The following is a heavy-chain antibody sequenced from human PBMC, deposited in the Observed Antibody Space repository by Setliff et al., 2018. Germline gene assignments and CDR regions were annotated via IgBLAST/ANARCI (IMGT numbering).Heavy chain of an antibody. D-gene: IGHD3-10*01. CDR2: IYHSGST. CDR3: ARLWRRIQQIDY. CDR1: GGSISSSNW. V-gene: IGHV4-4*02. J-gene: IGHJ4*02. Sequence: SETLSLTCAVSGGSISSSNWWSWVRQPPGKGLEWIGEIYHSGSTNYNPSLKSRVTISVDTSKNQFSLKLSSVTAADTAVYYCARLWRRIQQIDYWGQGTLVTVSS.